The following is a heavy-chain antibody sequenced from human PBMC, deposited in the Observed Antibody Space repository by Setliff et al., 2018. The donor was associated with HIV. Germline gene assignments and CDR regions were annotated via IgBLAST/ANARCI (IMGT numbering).Heavy chain of an antibody. CDR1: GYSFARYG. V-gene: IGHV1-18*01. CDR3: ARVPYRSAWFSGGHDAFDI. CDR2: ISGFNGNT. Sequence: ASVKVSCKASGYSFARYGLSWVRQAPGQGLEWMGWISGFNGNTKYAQSFQDRVAMTTETATSTAYMEMRSLRSDDTAVYFCARVPYRSAWFSGGHDAFDIWGQGTMITVSS. D-gene: IGHD6-19*01. J-gene: IGHJ3*02.